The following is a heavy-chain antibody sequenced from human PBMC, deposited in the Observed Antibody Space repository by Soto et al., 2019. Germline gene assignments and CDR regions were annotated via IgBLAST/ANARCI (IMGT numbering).Heavy chain of an antibody. Sequence: SGPTLVNPTQPLTLTCTFSGFSLSTSGVGVGWIRQPPGKALELLALIYWDDDKRYSPSLKSRLTITKDTSKNQVVLTMTNMDPVDTATYYCAHRRGPNDLNWDDNWFDPWGQGTLVTVSS. J-gene: IGHJ5*02. D-gene: IGHD1-1*01. CDR1: GFSLSTSGVG. V-gene: IGHV2-5*02. CDR2: IYWDDDK. CDR3: AHRRGPNDLNWDDNWFDP.